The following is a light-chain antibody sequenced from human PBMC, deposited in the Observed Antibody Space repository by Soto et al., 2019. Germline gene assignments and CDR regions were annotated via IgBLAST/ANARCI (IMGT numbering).Light chain of an antibody. V-gene: IGKV1-5*01. CDR3: QQYNSYSPYT. J-gene: IGKJ2*01. CDR1: QTISNW. Sequence: DVQMTQSPSTLSASVGDRVTITCRASQTISNWLAWFQQKPGKAPKLLIYDASSLESGVPSRFSGSGSGTEFTLCISSLHPDDSATYSGQQYNSYSPYTFGQGATLAIK. CDR2: DAS.